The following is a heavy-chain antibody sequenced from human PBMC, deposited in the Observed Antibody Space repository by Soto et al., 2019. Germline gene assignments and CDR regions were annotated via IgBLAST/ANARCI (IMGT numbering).Heavy chain of an antibody. D-gene: IGHD3-22*01. CDR1: GGSISSSNW. V-gene: IGHV4-4*02. J-gene: IGHJ4*02. CDR3: ARALYDSSGPTFDY. CDR2: IYHSGST. Sequence: SETLSLTCAVSGGSISSSNWWSWVRQPPGKGLEWIGEIYHSGSTNYNPSLKSRVTISVDKSKNQFSLKLSSVTAADTAVYYCARALYDSSGPTFDYWGQGTLVTVSS.